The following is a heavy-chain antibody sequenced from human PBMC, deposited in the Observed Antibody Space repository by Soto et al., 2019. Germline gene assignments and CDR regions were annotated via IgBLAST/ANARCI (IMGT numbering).Heavy chain of an antibody. D-gene: IGHD3-3*01. Sequence: SETLSLTCTVSGGSISSYYWSWIRQPPGKGLEWIGYIYYSGSTNYNPSLKSRVTISVDTSKNQFSLKLSSVTAADTAVYYCARSGYYDFWSGHAEWYYYYYMDVWXKGTTVTVSS. V-gene: IGHV4-59*01. CDR1: GGSISSYY. CDR2: IYYSGST. J-gene: IGHJ6*03. CDR3: ARSGYYDFWSGHAEWYYYYYMDV.